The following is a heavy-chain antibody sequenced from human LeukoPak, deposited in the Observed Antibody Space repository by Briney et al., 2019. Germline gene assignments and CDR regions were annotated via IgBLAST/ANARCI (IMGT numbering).Heavy chain of an antibody. V-gene: IGHV4-34*01. CDR2: INYSGST. Sequence: PSETLSLTCAIYSESFSGYFWSWIRQPPGKGLEWIGEINYSGSTNYNPSLKSRVSISVDTSKNQFSLRLSSVTAADTALYYCARGFPLCSGTYSDTFDIWGRGTMVTVSS. J-gene: IGHJ3*02. CDR3: ARGFPLCSGTYSDTFDI. CDR1: SESFSGYF. D-gene: IGHD1-26*01.